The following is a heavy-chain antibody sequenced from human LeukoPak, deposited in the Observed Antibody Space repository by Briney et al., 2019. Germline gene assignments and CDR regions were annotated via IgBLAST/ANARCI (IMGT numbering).Heavy chain of an antibody. CDR2: MSAYNGNT. CDR1: GYTFTSYG. V-gene: IGHV1-18*01. J-gene: IGHJ6*02. CDR3: ARDGVGYGDYADYYYGMDV. D-gene: IGHD4-17*01. Sequence: ASVKVSCKASGYTFTSYGISWVRHAPGQGLEWMGCMSAYNGNTNYAQKLQGRVTMTTDTSTSTAYMELRSLRSDDTAVYYCARDGVGYGDYADYYYGMDVWGQGTTVTVSS.